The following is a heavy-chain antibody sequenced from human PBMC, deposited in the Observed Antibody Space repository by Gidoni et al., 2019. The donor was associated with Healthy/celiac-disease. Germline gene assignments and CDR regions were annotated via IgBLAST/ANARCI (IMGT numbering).Heavy chain of an antibody. J-gene: IGHJ4*02. V-gene: IGHV1-69*09. D-gene: IGHD3-22*01. Sequence: QVQLVQSGAEVKKPGSSVKVSCKASGGTFSSYAISWVRQAPGQGLEWMGRIIPILGIANYAQKFQGRVTITADKSTSTAYMELSSLRSEDTAVYYCARDDSSGYYRRGFDYWGQGTLVTVSS. CDR2: IIPILGIA. CDR3: ARDDSSGYYRRGFDY. CDR1: GGTFSSYA.